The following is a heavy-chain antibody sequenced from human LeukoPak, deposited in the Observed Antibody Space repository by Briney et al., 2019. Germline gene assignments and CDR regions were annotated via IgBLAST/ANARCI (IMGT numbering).Heavy chain of an antibody. D-gene: IGHD5-24*01. CDR1: GFTFSNFW. CDR2: IKYDGSEK. CDR3: TRVGYIDEGIDY. J-gene: IGHJ4*02. V-gene: IGHV3-7*04. Sequence: GSLRLSCAASGFTFSNFWMSWVRQAPGKGLEWVANIKYDGSEKHYVDSVKGRFTISRDNAKNSLYLQMDSLRAEDTAVYYCTRVGYIDEGIDYWGQGTLVTVSS.